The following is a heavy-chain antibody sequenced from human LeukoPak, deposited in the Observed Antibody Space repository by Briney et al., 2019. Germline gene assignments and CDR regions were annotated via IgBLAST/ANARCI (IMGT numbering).Heavy chain of an antibody. CDR2: INPGDGST. V-gene: IGHV1-46*01. Sequence: ASVSVSCKTFGYTFTHYYIHWVRQAPGRGLEWMGGINPGDGSTVYAQKFLGRVTMARDTSTTTVYMGLSSLGSDDTAIYFCARTPYTSGLLFYFDNWGQGTLVTVSS. CDR3: ARTPYTSGLLFYFDN. D-gene: IGHD5-18*01. J-gene: IGHJ4*02. CDR1: GYTFTHYY.